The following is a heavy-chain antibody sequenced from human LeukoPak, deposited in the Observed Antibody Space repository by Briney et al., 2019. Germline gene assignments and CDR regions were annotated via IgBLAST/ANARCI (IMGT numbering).Heavy chain of an antibody. D-gene: IGHD1-26*01. Sequence: SSGTLSLTCAVSGGSISSSNWWSWVRQPPGKGPEWIGEIYHSGSTNYNPSLKSRVTMSVDTSKNQFSLKLSSVTAADTAVYYCARDIVGTHGAFNIWGQGTMVTVSS. CDR3: ARDIVGTHGAFNI. CDR2: IYHSGST. V-gene: IGHV4-4*02. CDR1: GGSISSSNW. J-gene: IGHJ3*02.